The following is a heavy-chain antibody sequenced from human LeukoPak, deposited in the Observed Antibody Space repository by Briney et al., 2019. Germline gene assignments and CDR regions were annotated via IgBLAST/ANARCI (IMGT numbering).Heavy chain of an antibody. J-gene: IGHJ4*02. CDR1: GFTFSDYW. CDR3: ARDRGPRTGFMVREAYDY. V-gene: IGHV3-74*01. Sequence: GGSLRLSCAASGFTFSDYWIHWVRQAPGRGLVWVPRINTDGSITNYADPVKGRFSISRDNAKNTLYLQMSSLRAEDTAVYYCARDRGPRTGFMVREAYDYWGQGTLVTVSS. D-gene: IGHD3-10*01. CDR2: INTDGSIT.